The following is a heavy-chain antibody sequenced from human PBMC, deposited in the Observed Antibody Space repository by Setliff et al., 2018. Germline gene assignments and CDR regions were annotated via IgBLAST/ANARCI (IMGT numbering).Heavy chain of an antibody. J-gene: IGHJ3*02. D-gene: IGHD3-22*01. CDR3: VRDDADNYDAFDN. CDR1: GFSFSRHW. V-gene: IGHV3-7*01. CDR2: IKQDGSTK. Sequence: GESLRLSCVVSGFSFSRHWMSWVRQAPGKGLEWVADIKQDGSTKYYLDSVKGRFTISRDNAKRSLYPQMNGLRADDTGVYYCVRDDADNYDAFDNWGQGTLVTVSS.